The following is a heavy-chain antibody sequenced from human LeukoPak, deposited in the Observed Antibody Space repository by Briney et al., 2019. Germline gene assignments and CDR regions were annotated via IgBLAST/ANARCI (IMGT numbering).Heavy chain of an antibody. CDR1: GFTFSSCA. V-gene: IGHV3-23*01. Sequence: GGSLRLSCAASGFTFSSCAMSWVRQAPGKGLEWVSAISGSGGSTYYADSVKGRFTISRDNSKNTLYLQMNSLRAEDTAVYYCAKGEYQLLFGYWGQGTLVTVSS. CDR2: ISGSGGST. CDR3: AKGEYQLLFGY. D-gene: IGHD2-2*01. J-gene: IGHJ4*02.